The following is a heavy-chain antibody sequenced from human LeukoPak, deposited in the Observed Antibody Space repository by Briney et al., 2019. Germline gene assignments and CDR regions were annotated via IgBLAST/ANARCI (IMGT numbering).Heavy chain of an antibody. Sequence: GVLRLSCAASGFALSSHWMTWVRQVPGKGLEWVANIKHDGSEKYYVDSVKGRFTVSRDNAKSSLYLQMNSLRAEDTAVYYCAKDDHSSSADDYWGQGTLVTVSS. J-gene: IGHJ4*02. V-gene: IGHV3-7*03. CDR3: AKDDHSSSADDY. D-gene: IGHD6-13*01. CDR2: IKHDGSEK. CDR1: GFALSSHW.